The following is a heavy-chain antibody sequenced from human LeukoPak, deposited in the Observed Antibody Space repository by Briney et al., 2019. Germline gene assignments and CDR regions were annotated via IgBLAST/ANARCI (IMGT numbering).Heavy chain of an antibody. Sequence: SETLSLTCTVSGYSISSGYYWGWIRQPPGKGLEWIGSIYHSGSTYYNPSLKSRVTISVDTSKNQFSLKLSSVTAADTAVYYCARGGYYGSGSYYHWGQGTLATVSS. CDR3: ARGGYYGSGSYYH. CDR1: GYSISSGYY. V-gene: IGHV4-38-2*02. CDR2: IYHSGST. D-gene: IGHD3-10*01. J-gene: IGHJ4*02.